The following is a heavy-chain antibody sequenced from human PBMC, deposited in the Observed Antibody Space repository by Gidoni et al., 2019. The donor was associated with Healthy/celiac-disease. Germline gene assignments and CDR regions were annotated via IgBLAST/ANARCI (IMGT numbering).Heavy chain of an antibody. CDR2: ISSSSSYI. CDR3: ARDIGLHYGGNHD. J-gene: IGHJ4*02. CDR1: GFTFSSYS. D-gene: IGHD4-17*01. V-gene: IGHV3-21*01. Sequence: EVQLVESGGGLVKPGGSLRLSCAASGFTFSSYSMNWVRQAPGKGLEWVSSISSSSSYIYYADSVKGRFTIARDNAKNSLYLQMNSLRAEDTAVYYCARDIGLHYGGNHDWGQGTLVTVSS.